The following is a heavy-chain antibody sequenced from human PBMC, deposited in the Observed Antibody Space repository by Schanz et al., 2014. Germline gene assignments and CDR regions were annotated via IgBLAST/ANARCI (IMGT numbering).Heavy chain of an antibody. CDR2: ISGTTTYT. J-gene: IGHJ4*02. D-gene: IGHD3-9*01. CDR3: ARDSRPNYDFLTAYYSIDY. V-gene: IGHV3-11*06. CDR1: GFTFSDHY. Sequence: VQLVESGGGLVQPGRSLRLSCAAYGFTFSDHYMDWVRQAPGKGLEWVSYISGTTTYTNYADSVKGRFTISRDNAKNSLYLQMNSLRAEDTAVYYCARDSRPNYDFLTAYYSIDYWGQGTLVTVSS.